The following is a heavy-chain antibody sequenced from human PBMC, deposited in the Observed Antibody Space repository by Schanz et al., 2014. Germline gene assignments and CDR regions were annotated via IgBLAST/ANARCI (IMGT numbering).Heavy chain of an antibody. D-gene: IGHD6-19*01. CDR3: VRDERISSGVWFDP. Sequence: VQLVESGGGVVQPGGSLRLSCAASGFTFSNYGLHWFRQGPGKGLSWVSRIDGEGGDTRYADSVKGRFTVFRDNARNMVFLQMNSLRVDDTGVYYCVRDERISSGVWFDPWGQGTLVTVSS. CDR2: IDGEGGDT. CDR1: GFTFSNYG. J-gene: IGHJ5*02. V-gene: IGHV3-74*01.